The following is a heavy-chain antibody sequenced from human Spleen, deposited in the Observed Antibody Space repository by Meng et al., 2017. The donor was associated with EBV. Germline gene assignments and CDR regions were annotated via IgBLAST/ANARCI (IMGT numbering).Heavy chain of an antibody. CDR3: ATGISPAVPFDY. CDR2: IYYNGDT. CDR1: SGSISSGGYY. Sequence: QEVVPGLVKPPQTLSLNCAVPSGSISSGGYYWSWIRQPPGKDLEWIGYIYYNGDTDYNPSLKSRIIMSVDTSKNQFSLKLSSVTAADTAVYYCATGISPAVPFDYWGQGTLVTVSS. V-gene: IGHV4-31*02. J-gene: IGHJ4*02. D-gene: IGHD6-13*01.